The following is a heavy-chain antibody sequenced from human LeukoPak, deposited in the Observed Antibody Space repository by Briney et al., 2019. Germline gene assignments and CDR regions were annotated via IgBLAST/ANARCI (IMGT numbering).Heavy chain of an antibody. D-gene: IGHD3-16*01. V-gene: IGHV3-23*01. Sequence: GGSLRLPCAASGFTFSIYAMSWVRQAPGKGLEWVSAIGDTTYYADSVEGRFTISRDNSKNTLYLQMNSLRAEDAAIYYCAKNAPIMMTMPQFFDYWGQGALVTVSS. CDR1: GFTFSIYA. CDR3: AKNAPIMMTMPQFFDY. CDR2: IGDTT. J-gene: IGHJ4*02.